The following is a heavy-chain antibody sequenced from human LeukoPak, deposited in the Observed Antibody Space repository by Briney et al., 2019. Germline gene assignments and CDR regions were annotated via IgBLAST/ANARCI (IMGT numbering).Heavy chain of an antibody. D-gene: IGHD1-1*01. J-gene: IGHJ6*02. CDR1: GFTFISYG. CDR2: ISYEGSIK. V-gene: IGHV3-30*18. CDR3: AKYLEPTAVLMDV. Sequence: GGSLRLSCSASGFTFISYGMHWVRQAPGKGLEWVALISYEGSIKYYADSVKGRFTISRDNFKSTLYLQMNSLRAEDTAVYHCAKYLEPTAVLMDVWGQGTTVTVSS.